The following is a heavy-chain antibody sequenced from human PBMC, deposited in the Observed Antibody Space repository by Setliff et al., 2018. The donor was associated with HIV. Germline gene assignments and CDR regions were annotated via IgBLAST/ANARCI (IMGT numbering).Heavy chain of an antibody. CDR2: IYPDSNNI. D-gene: IGHD7-27*01. J-gene: IGHJ4*02. CDR3: ATDLHWAFDY. Sequence: PRGSLRLSCAASGFTFSDYPMNWVRQAPGKGLEWVSHIYPDSNNIDYTDSVKGRFTISRDNAKNSLYLQMNTLRAEDTAVYYCATDLHWAFDYWGQGSLVTVSS. V-gene: IGHV3-48*04. CDR1: GFTFSDYP.